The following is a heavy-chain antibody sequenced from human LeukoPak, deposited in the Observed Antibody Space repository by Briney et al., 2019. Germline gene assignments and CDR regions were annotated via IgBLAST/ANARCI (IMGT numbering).Heavy chain of an antibody. CDR1: GFTLSSYW. CDR3: ARDLFSGSYQEDF. Sequence: AGGSLRLCCAASGFTLSSYWMSWVRQAPGKGLEWEANIKYDGSGKYYADSVKGRFTISRDDAKNSLYLEMNRLRVEDTAVYYCARDLFSGSYQEDFWGQGTLVTVSS. D-gene: IGHD1-26*01. J-gene: IGHJ4*02. CDR2: IKYDGSGK. V-gene: IGHV3-7*01.